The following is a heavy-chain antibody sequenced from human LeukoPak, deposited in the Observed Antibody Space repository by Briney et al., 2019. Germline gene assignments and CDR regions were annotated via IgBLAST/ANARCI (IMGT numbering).Heavy chain of an antibody. CDR3: ARGISSSWAPYYFDY. Sequence: ASVKVSCKASGYTFTSYGISWVRQAPGQGLEWMGWISAYNGNTNYAQKLQGRVTMTTDTSTSTAYMELRSLRSDDTAVYYCARGISSSWAPYYFDYWGQGTLVTVSS. CDR2: ISAYNGNT. J-gene: IGHJ4*02. D-gene: IGHD6-13*01. CDR1: GYTFTSYG. V-gene: IGHV1-18*01.